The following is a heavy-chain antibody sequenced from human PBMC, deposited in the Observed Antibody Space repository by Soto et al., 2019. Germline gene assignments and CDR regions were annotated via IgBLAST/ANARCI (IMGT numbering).Heavy chain of an antibody. Sequence: SDSLSLTCAVCGGSFSGDYWSWIRQPPGKGLEWIGEINHSGSTNYNPSLKSRVTISVDTSKNQFSLKLSSVTAADTAVYYCARGAARTYYYYYYMDVWGKGTTVTVSS. D-gene: IGHD6-13*01. CDR3: ARGAARTYYYYYYMDV. CDR1: GGSFSGDY. J-gene: IGHJ6*03. V-gene: IGHV4-34*01. CDR2: INHSGST.